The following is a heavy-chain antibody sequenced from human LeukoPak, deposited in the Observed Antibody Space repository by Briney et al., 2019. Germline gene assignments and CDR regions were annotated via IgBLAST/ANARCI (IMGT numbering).Heavy chain of an antibody. Sequence: GGSLRLSCAASGFTFDNAWMNWVRQAPGKGLVWVSRINSDGSSTSYADSVKGRFTISRDNAKITLYLQMNSLRAEDTAVYYCASSSIAAAGPFDYWGQGTLVTVSS. V-gene: IGHV3-74*01. CDR1: GFTFDNAW. J-gene: IGHJ4*02. CDR2: INSDGSST. D-gene: IGHD6-13*01. CDR3: ASSSIAAAGPFDY.